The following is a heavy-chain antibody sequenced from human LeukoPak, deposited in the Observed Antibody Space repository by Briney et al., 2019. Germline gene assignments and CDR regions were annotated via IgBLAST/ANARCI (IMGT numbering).Heavy chain of an antibody. Sequence: ASVKVSCKASGYTFTSYGISWVRQAPGQGLEWMGWISAYNGNTNYVQKLQGRVTMTTDTSTSTAYMELRSLRSDGTAVYYCARAKITFGGVIDNFDYWGQGTLVTVSS. CDR3: ARAKITFGGVIDNFDY. D-gene: IGHD3-16*02. J-gene: IGHJ4*02. CDR2: ISAYNGNT. CDR1: GYTFTSYG. V-gene: IGHV1-18*01.